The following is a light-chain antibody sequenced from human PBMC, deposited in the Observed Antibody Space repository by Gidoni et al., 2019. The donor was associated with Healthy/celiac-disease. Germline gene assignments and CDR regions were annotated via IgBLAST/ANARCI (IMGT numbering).Light chain of an antibody. CDR2: AAS. J-gene: IGKJ2*01. CDR1: QSISSY. Sequence: DIQMTQSPSSLSASVGDRVTITFRASQSISSYLNWYQQKPGKAPKLLIYAASSLQSGVPSRVSGSGSGTDFTLTISSLKPEDVATYYCQQSYSTPRTFGQGTKLEIK. CDR3: QQSYSTPRT. V-gene: IGKV1-39*01.